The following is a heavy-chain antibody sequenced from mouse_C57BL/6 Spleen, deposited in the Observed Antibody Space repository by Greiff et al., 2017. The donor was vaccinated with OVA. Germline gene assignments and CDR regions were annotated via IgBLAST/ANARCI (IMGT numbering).Heavy chain of an antibody. J-gene: IGHJ3*01. CDR3: ARSEGNYYYGSSFAY. D-gene: IGHD1-1*01. CDR1: GYTFTSYG. V-gene: IGHV1-81*01. CDR2: IYPRSGNT. Sequence: QVQLQQSGAELARPGASVKLSCKASGYTFTSYGISWVKQRTGQGLEWIGEIYPRSGNTYYNEKFKGKATLTADKSSSTAYMELRSLTSEDSAVYFWARSEGNYYYGSSFAYWGKGTLVTVSA.